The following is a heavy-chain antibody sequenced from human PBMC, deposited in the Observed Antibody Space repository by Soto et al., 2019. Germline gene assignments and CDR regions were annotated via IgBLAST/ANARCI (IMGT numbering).Heavy chain of an antibody. CDR2: IYYSGST. CDR1: GGPLSSGGSY. D-gene: IGHD5-12*01. V-gene: IGHV4-31*03. J-gene: IGHJ4*02. CDR3: ARGRDSGGMATITGFYFVY. Sequence: SEALSLTCPFSGGPLSSGGSYWSWIRQHPGKGLEWIGYIYYSGSTYYNPSLKSRVTISVDTSKNQFSLKLSSVTAADTAVYYCARGRDSGGMATITGFYFVYWGQGTRVTVHS.